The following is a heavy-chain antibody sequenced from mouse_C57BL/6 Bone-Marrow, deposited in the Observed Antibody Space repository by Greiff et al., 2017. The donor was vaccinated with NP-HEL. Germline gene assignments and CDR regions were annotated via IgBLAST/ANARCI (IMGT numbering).Heavy chain of an antibody. D-gene: IGHD2-1*01. CDR3: AAVYYGNLRYAMDY. V-gene: IGHV1-75*01. CDR2: IFPGSGST. J-gene: IGHJ4*01. Sequence: VQLQESGPELVKPGASVKISCKASGYTFTDYYINWVKQRPGQGLEWIGWIFPGSGSTYYNEKFKGKATLTVDKSSSTAYMLLSRLTSEDSAVYFCAAVYYGNLRYAMDYWGQGTSVTVSS. CDR1: GYTFTDYY.